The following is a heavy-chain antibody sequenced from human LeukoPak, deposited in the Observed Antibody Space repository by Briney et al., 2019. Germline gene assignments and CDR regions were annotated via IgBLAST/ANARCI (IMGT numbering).Heavy chain of an antibody. D-gene: IGHD6-13*01. CDR1: GGSISSGGYS. V-gene: IGHV4-30-4*07. Sequence: PSQTLSLTCTVSGGSISSGGYSWSWIRQPPGKGMEFIAYIYYTGNTYFNPSLESRVTISVDTSKNQFSLKLTSVTAADTAVYYCARVLAAAGNNWFDPWGQGTLVTVSS. J-gene: IGHJ5*02. CDR2: IYYTGNT. CDR3: ARVLAAAGNNWFDP.